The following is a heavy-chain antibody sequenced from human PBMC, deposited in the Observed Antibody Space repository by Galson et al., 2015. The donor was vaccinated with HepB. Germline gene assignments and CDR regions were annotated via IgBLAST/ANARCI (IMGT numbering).Heavy chain of an antibody. Sequence: SLRLSCAASGFTFSSYSMNWVRQAPGKGLEWVSYISSSSSTIYYADSVKGRFTISRDNAKNSLYLQMNILRDEDTAVYYCARLPNLAVGIRLWSYYYGMDVWGQGTTVTVSS. CDR2: ISSSSSTI. CDR1: GFTFSSYS. CDR3: ARLPNLAVGIRLWSYYYGMDV. D-gene: IGHD3-16*01. V-gene: IGHV3-48*02. J-gene: IGHJ6*02.